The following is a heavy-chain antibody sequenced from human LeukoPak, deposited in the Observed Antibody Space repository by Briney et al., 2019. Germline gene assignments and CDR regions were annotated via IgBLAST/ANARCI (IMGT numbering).Heavy chain of an antibody. CDR1: GFTFSTYA. J-gene: IGHJ4*02. CDR2: ISDSGGSR. CDR3: AKVKVWFGDYFDY. V-gene: IGHV3-23*01. Sequence: GGSLRLSCGAFGFTFSTYAMSWVRQAPGKGLEWVSGISDSGGSRHFADSVKGRFTISRDNSKNSLYLQMNSLRAEDTAVYYCAKVKVWFGDYFDYWGQGTLVTVSS. D-gene: IGHD3-10*01.